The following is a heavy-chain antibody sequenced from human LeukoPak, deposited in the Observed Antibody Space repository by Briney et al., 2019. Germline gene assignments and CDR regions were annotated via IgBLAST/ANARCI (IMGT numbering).Heavy chain of an antibody. CDR3: AKLYSGYDYGGDY. CDR1: GFTFSSYG. J-gene: IGHJ4*02. D-gene: IGHD5-12*01. V-gene: IGHV3-30*18. Sequence: GGSLRLSCAASGFTFSSYGMHWVRQAPGKGLEWVAVISYDGSNKYYADSVKGRFTISRDNSKNTLYLQMNSLRAEDTAVYYCAKLYSGYDYGGDYWGQGTLVTVSS. CDR2: ISYDGSNK.